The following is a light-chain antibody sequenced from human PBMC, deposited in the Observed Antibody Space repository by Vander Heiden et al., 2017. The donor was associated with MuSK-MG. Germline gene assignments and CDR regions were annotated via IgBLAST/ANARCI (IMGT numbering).Light chain of an antibody. V-gene: IGKV3-11*01. CDR3: QQRSDWPRYT. CDR1: QSVSNY. CDR2: DAS. Sequence: EIVLTQSPATLSLSPGERATLSCRASQSVSNYLAWYQQKPGQAPRLLIYDASNRAAGIPARFSGSGSGTDFTLTISSREPEDFAVYYCQQRSDWPRYTFGQGTKLEIK. J-gene: IGKJ2*01.